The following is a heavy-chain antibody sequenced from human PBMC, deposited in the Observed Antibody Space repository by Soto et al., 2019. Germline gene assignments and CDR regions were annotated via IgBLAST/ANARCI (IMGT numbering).Heavy chain of an antibody. CDR1: GGSISSYY. V-gene: IGHV4-59*01. Sequence: QVQLQESGPGLVKPSETLSLTCTVSGGSISSYYWSWIRQPPGKGLERIGYVYYSGSTNYTPSLNSRVTISVDTSKNQCSLKLSSVTAADTAVYYCARDTAMALYFDYWGQGTLVTVSS. CDR2: VYYSGST. CDR3: ARDTAMALYFDY. J-gene: IGHJ4*02. D-gene: IGHD5-18*01.